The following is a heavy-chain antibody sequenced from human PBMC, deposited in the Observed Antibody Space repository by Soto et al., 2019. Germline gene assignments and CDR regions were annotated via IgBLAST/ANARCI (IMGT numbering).Heavy chain of an antibody. D-gene: IGHD3-10*01. Sequence: QVQLQESGPGLVKPSETLSLSCSVSGGSLSSYFWTWIRQTPGRGLEWIGHVYYSGHTKYNPSLTSRVTLAVDTSNNLFVRTLTSVTAGDTATSCCARASQHYGSGPFDFWGQGTLVTVSS. CDR1: GGSLSSYF. V-gene: IGHV4-59*01. CDR2: VYYSGHT. CDR3: ARASQHYGSGPFDF. J-gene: IGHJ4*02.